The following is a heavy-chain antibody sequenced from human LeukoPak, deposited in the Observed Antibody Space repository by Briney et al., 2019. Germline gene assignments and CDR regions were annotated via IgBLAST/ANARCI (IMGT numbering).Heavy chain of an antibody. D-gene: IGHD5-12*01. J-gene: IGHJ4*02. V-gene: IGHV3-30*03. CDR3: ARRRGYSGYDLDY. CDR1: GFTFSSYG. Sequence: GGSLRLSCAASGFTFSSYGMHWVRQAPGKGLERVAVISYDGSNKYYADSVKGRFTISKDNSKNTLYLQMNSLRAEDTAVYYCARRRGYSGYDLDYWGQGTLVTVSS. CDR2: ISYDGSNK.